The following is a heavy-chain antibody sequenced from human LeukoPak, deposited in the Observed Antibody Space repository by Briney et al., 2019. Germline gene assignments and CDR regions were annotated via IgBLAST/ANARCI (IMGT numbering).Heavy chain of an antibody. J-gene: IGHJ4*02. Sequence: GGSLRLSCAASGFTFSSYSMNWVRQAPGKGLEWVSSISSSSSYIYYADSVKGRFTISGDNAKNSLYLQMNSLRAEDTAVYYCARDYLGGYSGYEPDYWGQGTLVTVSS. CDR3: ARDYLGGYSGYEPDY. CDR2: ISSSSSYI. D-gene: IGHD5-12*01. V-gene: IGHV3-21*01. CDR1: GFTFSSYS.